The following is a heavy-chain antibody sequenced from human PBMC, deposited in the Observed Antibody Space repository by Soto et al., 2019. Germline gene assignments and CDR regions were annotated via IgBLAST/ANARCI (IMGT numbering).Heavy chain of an antibody. CDR2: INPNSGGT. CDR3: ARVGVELGYYGSGSYYDFDY. D-gene: IGHD3-10*01. V-gene: IGHV1-2*02. J-gene: IGHJ4*02. CDR1: GYTFTGYY. Sequence: AASVKVSCKASGYTFTGYYMHWVRQAPGQGLEWMGWINPNSGGTNYAQKFQGRVTMTRDTSISTAYMELSRLRSDDTAVYYCARVGVELGYYGSGSYYDFDYWGQGXLVTVHS.